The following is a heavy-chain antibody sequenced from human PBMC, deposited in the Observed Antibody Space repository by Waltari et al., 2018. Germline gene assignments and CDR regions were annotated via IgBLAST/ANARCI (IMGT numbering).Heavy chain of an antibody. D-gene: IGHD6-13*01. CDR3: AREMRTAAAAANDAFDI. CDR2: IIPIFGTA. J-gene: IGHJ3*02. Sequence: QVQLVQSGAEVKKPGSSVKVSCKASGGTFSSYAISWVRQAPGQGLEWMGGIIPIFGTANYAQKFQGRVTITADESTSTAYMELSSLRSEDTAVYYCAREMRTAAAAANDAFDIWGQGTMVTVSS. V-gene: IGHV1-69*01. CDR1: GGTFSSYA.